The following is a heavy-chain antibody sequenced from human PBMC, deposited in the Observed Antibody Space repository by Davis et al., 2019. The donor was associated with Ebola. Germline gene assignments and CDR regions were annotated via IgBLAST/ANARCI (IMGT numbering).Heavy chain of an antibody. CDR2: ISSSSSYI. CDR3: AKSGGEYQLLNSMDY. CDR1: GFTFSSYS. J-gene: IGHJ4*02. Sequence: GGSLRLSCAASGFTFSSYSMNWVRQAPGKGLEWVSSISSSSSYIYYADSVKGRFTISRDNSKNTLYLQMNSLRAEDTAVYYCAKSGGEYQLLNSMDYWGQGTLVTVSS. D-gene: IGHD2-2*01. V-gene: IGHV3-21*04.